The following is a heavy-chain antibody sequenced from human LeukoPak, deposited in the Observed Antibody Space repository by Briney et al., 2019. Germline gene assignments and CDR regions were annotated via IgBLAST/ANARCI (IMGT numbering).Heavy chain of an antibody. D-gene: IGHD2-15*01. J-gene: IGHJ4*02. CDR1: GFTFSSYG. V-gene: IGHV3-23*01. Sequence: GGSLRLSCAASGFTFSSYGMSWVRQPPGKGLEWVSAITATSSSTYDADSVQGRFTISRDNSRNTMYLQMNSLRVEDAAVYYCAKAPVTSCRGAFCYPFDSWGQGTLVTVSS. CDR2: ITATSSST. CDR3: AKAPVTSCRGAFCYPFDS.